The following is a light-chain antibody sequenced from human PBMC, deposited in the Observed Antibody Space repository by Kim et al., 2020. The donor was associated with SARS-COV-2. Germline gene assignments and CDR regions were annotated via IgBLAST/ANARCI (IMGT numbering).Light chain of an antibody. CDR2: STN. J-gene: IGLJ3*02. V-gene: IGLV8-61*01. CDR1: SGSVSTNYY. Sequence: QAVVTQEPSFSVSPGGTVTLTCGLSSGSVSTNYYPSWYQQTPGQAPRTLIYSTNTRSSGVPDRFSGSILGNKAALTITGAQADDESDYYCALYLGSGPWVFGGGTKLTVL. CDR3: ALYLGSGPWV.